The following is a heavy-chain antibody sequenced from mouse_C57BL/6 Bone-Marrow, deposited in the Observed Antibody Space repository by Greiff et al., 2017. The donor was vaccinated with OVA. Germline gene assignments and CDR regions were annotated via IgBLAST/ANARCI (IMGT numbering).Heavy chain of an antibody. CDR1: GFNIKDDY. CDR3: TTGDYDAMDY. J-gene: IGHJ4*01. V-gene: IGHV14-4*01. Sequence: VPLQRSGAELVRPGASVKLSCTASGFNIKDDYMHWVKQRPEQGLEWIGWIDPENGDTEYASKFQGKATITADTSSNTAYLQLSSLTSEDTAVYYCTTGDYDAMDYWGQGTSVTVSS. CDR2: IDPENGDT.